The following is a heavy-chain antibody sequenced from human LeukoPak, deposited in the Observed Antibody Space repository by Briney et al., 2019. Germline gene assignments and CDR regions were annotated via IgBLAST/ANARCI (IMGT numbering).Heavy chain of an antibody. CDR1: GFTFNSYG. V-gene: IGHV3-30*18. Sequence: GGSLRHSCAASGFTFNSYGMHWVRQAPGKGLEWVAVISYDGSNKYYADSVKGRFTISRDNSKNTLYLQMNSLRAEDTALYYCAKRAYDSVEMGYFDYWGQGTLVTVSS. CDR3: AKRAYDSVEMGYFDY. D-gene: IGHD5-12*01. J-gene: IGHJ4*02. CDR2: ISYDGSNK.